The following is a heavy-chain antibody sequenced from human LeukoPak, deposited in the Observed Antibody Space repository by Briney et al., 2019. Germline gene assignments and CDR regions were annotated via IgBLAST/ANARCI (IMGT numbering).Heavy chain of an antibody. CDR3: ARATSMVTYYYYGMDV. V-gene: IGHV4-30-2*01. D-gene: IGHD5-18*01. Sequence: SQTLSLTCTVSGGSISSGGYYWSWIRQPPGKGLEWIGEINHSGSTNYNPSLKSRVTISVDTSKNQFSLKLSSVTAADTAVYYCARATSMVTYYYYGMDVWGQGTTVTVSS. CDR2: INHSGST. CDR1: GGSISSGGYY. J-gene: IGHJ6*02.